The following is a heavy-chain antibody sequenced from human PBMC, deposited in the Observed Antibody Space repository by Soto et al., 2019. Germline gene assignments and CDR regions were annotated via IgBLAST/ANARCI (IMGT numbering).Heavy chain of an antibody. CDR3: ERALPYSTSGDS. V-gene: IGHV1-18*01. Sequence: QVQLVQSGAEVKKPGASVKVSCQASGYTFITYGITWVRQAPGQGLEWMGWISASNGNTYYGQKFQGRVTMTTDSLTSTAYMELSSLTSDDTAVYYCERALPYSTSGDSWGRGTLVTASS. J-gene: IGHJ5*01. CDR1: GYTFITYG. D-gene: IGHD2-2*01. CDR2: ISASNGNT.